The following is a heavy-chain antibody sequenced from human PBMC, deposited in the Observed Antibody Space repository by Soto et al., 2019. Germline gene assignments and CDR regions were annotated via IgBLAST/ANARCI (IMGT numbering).Heavy chain of an antibody. J-gene: IGHJ6*02. CDR1: GYSFTDYH. V-gene: IGHV1-2*04. CDR2: INPKSGGT. Sequence: ASVKVSCKASGYSFTDYHIHWVRQAPGQGLEWLGRINPKSGGTSTAQKFQGWVTMTTDKSITTTYLRWTSLKASDTAIYYCAASIFYYGMDVWGQGTTVTVSS. CDR3: AASIFYYGMDV.